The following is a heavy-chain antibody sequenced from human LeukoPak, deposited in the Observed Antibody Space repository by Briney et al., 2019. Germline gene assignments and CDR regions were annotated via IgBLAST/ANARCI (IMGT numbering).Heavy chain of an antibody. CDR3: ARARSTVTTYFDS. J-gene: IGHJ4*02. V-gene: IGHV4-34*01. D-gene: IGHD4-17*01. Sequence: PSETLSLTCAVYGGSLSGYFLSWIRQPPGKGLEWIGEINVDGSINYNPSLKSRATISADTSKSQFSLDLASVIAADTTVFYCARARSTVTTYFDSWGQGTLVIVPS. CDR1: GGSLSGYF. CDR2: INVDGSI.